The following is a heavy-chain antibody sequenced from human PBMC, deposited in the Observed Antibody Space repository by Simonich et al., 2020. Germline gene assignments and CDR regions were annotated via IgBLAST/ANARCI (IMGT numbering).Heavy chain of an antibody. CDR3: ARGALTGDYYYMDV. Sequence: QVQLVQSGAEVKKPGASVKVSCKASGYTFTGFDMHWVRPAPGQGLEWMGGINPNSGGTNYAQKFQGRVTMTRDTSISTAYMELSRLRSDDTAVYYCARGALTGDYYYMDVWGKGTTVTVSS. CDR2: INPNSGGT. D-gene: IGHD7-27*01. V-gene: IGHV1-2*02. J-gene: IGHJ6*03. CDR1: GYTFTGFD.